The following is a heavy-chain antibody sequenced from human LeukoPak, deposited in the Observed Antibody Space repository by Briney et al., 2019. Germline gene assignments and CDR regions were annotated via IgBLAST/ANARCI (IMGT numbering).Heavy chain of an antibody. CDR2: ISAYNGNT. J-gene: IGHJ5*02. Sequence: ASVTVSCKASGYTFTSYGISCVRQAPGQGLEWMGWISAYNGNTNYAQKLQGRVTMTTDTSTSTAYMELRSLRSDDTAVYYCARDHCSSTSCPLNWFDPWGQGTLVTVSS. D-gene: IGHD2-2*01. CDR3: ARDHCSSTSCPLNWFDP. CDR1: GYTFTSYG. V-gene: IGHV1-18*01.